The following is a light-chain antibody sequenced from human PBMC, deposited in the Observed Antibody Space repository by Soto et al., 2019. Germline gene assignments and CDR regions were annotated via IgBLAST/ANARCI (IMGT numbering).Light chain of an antibody. CDR3: QQYNSPPFT. CDR1: QTISTW. V-gene: IGKV1-5*03. Sequence: DIQMTQSPSTLSASVGDRVTITCRASQTISTWSAWYQQKPGKAPKLLIYKASSLESGVPSRFSGSGSGTEFTLTISSLQPDDFASYYCQQYNSPPFTFGPGTKVDIK. J-gene: IGKJ3*01. CDR2: KAS.